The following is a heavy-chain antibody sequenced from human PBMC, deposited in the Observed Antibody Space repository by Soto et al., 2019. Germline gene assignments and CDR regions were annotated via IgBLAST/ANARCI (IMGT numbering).Heavy chain of an antibody. CDR1: GFTFSNFH. J-gene: IGHJ6*02. CDR2: ISNSGGTI. D-gene: IGHD3-22*01. CDR3: ARVSHHRLGTYDSGMDV. V-gene: IGHV3-48*02. Sequence: EVQLVESGGGLVQPGGSLRLSCAASGFTFSNFHMNWVRRAPGKGLEWVSYISNSGGTIYYADSVKGRFTISRDNAKKSRYLQMKSLRDEDTAAYYCARVSHHRLGTYDSGMDVWGLGTTVIVSS.